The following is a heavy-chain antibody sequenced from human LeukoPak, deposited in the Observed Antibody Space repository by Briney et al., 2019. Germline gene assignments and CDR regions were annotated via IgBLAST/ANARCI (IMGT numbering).Heavy chain of an antibody. CDR3: ARGYGSGFNWFDP. Sequence: PGESLKISCKGSGYTFTSYWISWVRQMPGKGLEWMGRIDPSDSYTNYSPSFQGHVTISADKSISTAYLQWSSLKASDTAMYYCARGYGSGFNWFDPWGQGTLVTVSS. CDR1: GYTFTSYW. J-gene: IGHJ5*02. D-gene: IGHD6-19*01. V-gene: IGHV5-10-1*01. CDR2: IDPSDSYT.